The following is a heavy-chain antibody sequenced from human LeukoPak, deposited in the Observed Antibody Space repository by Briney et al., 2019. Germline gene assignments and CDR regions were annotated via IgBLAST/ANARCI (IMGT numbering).Heavy chain of an antibody. CDR1: GGSIDSSTYY. Sequence: PSETLSLTCTVSGGSIDSSTYYWVWIRQPPGKGLEWIGSIYSSGSTYYNPSLKSRVTVSVDTSKNQFSLKLTSVTAADTAVYYCAREGAEVRGVLVKYYFDYWGQGALVTVSS. J-gene: IGHJ4*02. V-gene: IGHV4-39*07. CDR3: AREGAEVRGVLVKYYFDY. D-gene: IGHD3-10*01. CDR2: IYSSGST.